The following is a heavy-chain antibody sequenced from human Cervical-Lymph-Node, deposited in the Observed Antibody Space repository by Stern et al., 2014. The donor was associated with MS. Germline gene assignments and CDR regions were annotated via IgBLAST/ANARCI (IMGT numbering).Heavy chain of an antibody. J-gene: IGHJ4*02. Sequence: EVQLVQSGPEVKRPGESLKISCKGSGYSFITYSIGWVRQMPGKGLEWMGVIYPGDSDARYSPSFQGQVPISADKSISTAYLQWSSLKASDTAIYYCARMSRRCFDYWGQGTLVTVSP. D-gene: IGHD4-17*01. V-gene: IGHV5-51*01. CDR2: IYPGDSDA. CDR1: GYSFITYS. CDR3: ARMSRRCFDY.